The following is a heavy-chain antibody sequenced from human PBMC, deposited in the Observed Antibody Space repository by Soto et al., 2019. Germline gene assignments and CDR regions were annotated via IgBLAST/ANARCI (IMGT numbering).Heavy chain of an antibody. J-gene: IGHJ6*03. V-gene: IGHV3-53*04. CDR3: ARSTREWLIRDYYYYMDV. CDR1: GFTVSSNY. Sequence: GGSLRLSCAASGFTVSSNYMSWVRQAPGKGLEWVSVIYSGGSTYYADSVKGRFTISRQNSKNTRYLQMNSLRAEDTAVYYCARSTREWLIRDYYYYMDVWGKGTTVTVSS. CDR2: IYSGGST. D-gene: IGHD3-3*01.